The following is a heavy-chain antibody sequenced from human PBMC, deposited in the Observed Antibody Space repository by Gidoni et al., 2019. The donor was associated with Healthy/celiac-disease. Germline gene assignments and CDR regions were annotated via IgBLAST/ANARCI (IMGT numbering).Heavy chain of an antibody. CDR2: VNYSGGT. Sequence: QLQLQESGPGLVKPSETLSLTCTVSGGSIRSSSYYWGWIRPPPGKGLEWIGSVNYSGGTYYNPSLKSRVTISVDTSKNQFSLKLSSVTAADTAVYYCARDIDVWGSYRFNAFDIWGQGTMVTVSS. CDR1: GGSIRSSSYY. D-gene: IGHD3-16*02. J-gene: IGHJ3*02. CDR3: ARDIDVWGSYRFNAFDI. V-gene: IGHV4-39*07.